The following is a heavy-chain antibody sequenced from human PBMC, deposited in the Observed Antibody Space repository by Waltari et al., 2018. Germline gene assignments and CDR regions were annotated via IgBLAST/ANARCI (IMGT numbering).Heavy chain of an antibody. CDR3: ARSISHNWIWFDP. V-gene: IGHV4-31*03. Sequence: QVQLQESGPGLVKPSRTLSLTCTVSGGSISSGGYYWSWIRQHPGKGLEWIGYIYYSGSTYYNPSLKSRVTISVDTSKNQFSLKLSSVTAADTAVYYCARSISHNWIWFDPWGQGTLVTVSS. J-gene: IGHJ5*02. CDR1: GGSISSGGYY. D-gene: IGHD1-20*01. CDR2: IYYSGST.